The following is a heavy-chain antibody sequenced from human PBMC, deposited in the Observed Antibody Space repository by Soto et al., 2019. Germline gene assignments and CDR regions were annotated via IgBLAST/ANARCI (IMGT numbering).Heavy chain of an antibody. CDR2: ISYDGSNK. CDR1: GFTFSSYG. CDR3: ANLPVVPAASRYGMDV. J-gene: IGHJ6*02. D-gene: IGHD2-2*01. V-gene: IGHV3-30*18. Sequence: QVQLVESGGGVVQPGRSLRLSCAASGFTFSSYGMHWVRQAPGKGLEWVAGISYDGSNKYYADSVKGRFTISRDNSKNTLYLQMNSLRAEDTAVYYCANLPVVPAASRYGMDVWGQGTTVTVSS.